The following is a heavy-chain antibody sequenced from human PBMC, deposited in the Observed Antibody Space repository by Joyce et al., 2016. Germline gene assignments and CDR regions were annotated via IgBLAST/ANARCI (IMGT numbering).Heavy chain of an antibody. Sequence: EVLLVESGGGFVQPGGSLKLSCAASGFIFSDSAVHWVRQASGKGLEWVGRIRSRTKTYATAYSESVKGRFTVSRDDSKNTAFLQMRSLKTEDTAIYYCTMWPSSSSGYYYGTDVWGQGTTVTVSS. CDR3: TMWPSSSSGYYYGTDV. CDR1: GFIFSDSA. D-gene: IGHD6-6*01. CDR2: IRSRTKTYAT. V-gene: IGHV3-73*02. J-gene: IGHJ6*02.